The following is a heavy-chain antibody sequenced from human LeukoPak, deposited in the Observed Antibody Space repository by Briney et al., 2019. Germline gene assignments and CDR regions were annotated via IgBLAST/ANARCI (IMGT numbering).Heavy chain of an antibody. J-gene: IGHJ4*02. CDR3: ARVTAVAGTSVGVDA. D-gene: IGHD6-19*01. CDR2: ISHDGSNK. Sequence: GTSLRLSCAAPGFPFSDYGMYWVRQAPGKGLEWLAVISHDGSNKYYADSVKGRITISRDNAKNTLYLQMNSLRAEDTAVYYCARVTAVAGTSVGVDAWGQGILVTVS. CDR1: GFPFSDYG. V-gene: IGHV3-30*03.